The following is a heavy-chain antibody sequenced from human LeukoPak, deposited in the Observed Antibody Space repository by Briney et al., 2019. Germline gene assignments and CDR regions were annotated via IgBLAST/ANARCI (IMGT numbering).Heavy chain of an antibody. CDR1: GFTFDDYT. CDR2: ISWDGDSS. J-gene: IGHJ4*01. D-gene: IGHD3-10*01. V-gene: IGHV3-43*01. Sequence: PGGSLRLSCAASGFTFDDYTMHWVRQVPGKGLEWVSLISWDGDSSSYADSVKGRFTISRDNSKNTLYMLMNSLRAEDTAVYYCAKTLPTFYGSGSYYKNPIDYWGHGTLVTVSS. CDR3: AKTLPTFYGSGSYYKNPIDY.